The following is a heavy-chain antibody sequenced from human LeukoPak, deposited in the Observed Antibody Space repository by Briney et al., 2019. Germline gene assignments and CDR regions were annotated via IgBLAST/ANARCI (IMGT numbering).Heavy chain of an antibody. CDR2: VSGSGDST. D-gene: IGHD3-10*01. Sequence: PGGSLRLSCAASGFTFTNYFLFWVRQAPGEGLEWVSSVSGSGDSTYYADSVKGRFTISRDKSKNTLYLQMFSLRAEDTAVYFCAKPSDYYGSGNYYYYYYYGLDVWGQGTTVTVSS. V-gene: IGHV3-23*01. J-gene: IGHJ6*02. CDR1: GFTFTNYF. CDR3: AKPSDYYGSGNYYYYYYYGLDV.